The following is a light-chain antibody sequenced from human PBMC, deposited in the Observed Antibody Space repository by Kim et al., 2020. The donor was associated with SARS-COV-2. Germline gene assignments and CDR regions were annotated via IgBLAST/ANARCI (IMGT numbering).Light chain of an antibody. CDR1: QSVSSN. CDR3: QQYDNWPLYT. V-gene: IGKV3-15*01. Sequence: EIVMTQSPATLSVSPGERATLSCRASQSVSSNLAWYQQKPGQAPGLLIYDTSTRATGIPARFSGSGSGTEFTLTISSLQSEDFAVYYCQQYDNWPLYTFGQGTKLEI. J-gene: IGKJ2*01. CDR2: DTS.